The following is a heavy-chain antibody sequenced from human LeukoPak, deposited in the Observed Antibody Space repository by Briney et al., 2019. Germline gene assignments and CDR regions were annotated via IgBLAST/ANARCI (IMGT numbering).Heavy chain of an antibody. V-gene: IGHV3-53*01. J-gene: IGHJ6*03. CDR3: ARDVTTVTTKSYYYYYYMDV. CDR1: GFTVSSNY. Sequence: GGSLGLSCAASGFTVSSNYMSWVRQAPGKGLEWVSVIYSGGSTYYADSVKGRFTISRDNSKNTLYLQMNSLRAEDTAVYYCARDVTTVTTKSYYYYYYMDVWGKGTTVTVSS. D-gene: IGHD4-11*01. CDR2: IYSGGST.